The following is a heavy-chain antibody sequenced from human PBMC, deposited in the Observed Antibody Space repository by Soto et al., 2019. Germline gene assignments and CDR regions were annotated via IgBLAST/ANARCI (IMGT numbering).Heavy chain of an antibody. Sequence: EVQLVESGGGLVKPGGSLRLSCAASGFTFSHAWMSWVRQAPGKGLEWVGRIKRKTDGGTTDYAARVKGRFTISRDDSKNTLYLQMSSLETEDTAVYYCTTLFGVVISDAFDLWGQGTMVTVSS. CDR3: TTLFGVVISDAFDL. V-gene: IGHV3-15*01. D-gene: IGHD3-3*01. CDR1: GFTFSHAW. J-gene: IGHJ3*01. CDR2: IKRKTDGGTT.